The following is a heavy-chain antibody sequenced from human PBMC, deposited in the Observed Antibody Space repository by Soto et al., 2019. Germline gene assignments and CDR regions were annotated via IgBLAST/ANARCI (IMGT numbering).Heavy chain of an antibody. Sequence: PGESLKISCAVSGFICSSYDMSWVRQAPGKGLEWVSTILVGGSTHYEDSVKGRFTISRDTSKNTVYLQMNSLTAGDTAVYYCAKATATGGGAFEICGQGSMVTVSS. J-gene: IGHJ3*02. D-gene: IGHD2-8*02. V-gene: IGHV3-23*01. CDR2: ILVGGST. CDR1: GFICSSYD. CDR3: AKATATGGGAFEI.